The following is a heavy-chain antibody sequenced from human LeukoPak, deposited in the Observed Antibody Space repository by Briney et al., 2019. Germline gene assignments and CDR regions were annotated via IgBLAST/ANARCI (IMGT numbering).Heavy chain of an antibody. CDR2: IYPSGST. Sequence: PSETLSLTCTVSGGSISSGSYYWSWIRQPAGTGLEWIGRIYPSGSTNYNPSLKSRVTISVDTSKNQFSLKLSSVTAADTAVCYCARGSGVSYGYYFDYWGQGTLVTVSS. D-gene: IGHD5-18*01. CDR3: ARGSGVSYGYYFDY. CDR1: GGSISSGSYY. V-gene: IGHV4-61*02. J-gene: IGHJ4*02.